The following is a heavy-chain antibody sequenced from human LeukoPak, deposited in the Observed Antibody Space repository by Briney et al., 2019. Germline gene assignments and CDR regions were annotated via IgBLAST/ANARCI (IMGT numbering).Heavy chain of an antibody. CDR3: ARDRVGGATAAFDI. Sequence: SETLSLTCTVSGGSISSYYWSWIRQPPGKGLEWIGYIYYSGSTNYNPSLKSRVAISVDRSKNQFSLKLSSVTAADTAVYYCARDRVGGATAAFDIWGQGTMVTASS. CDR1: GGSISSYY. J-gene: IGHJ3*02. CDR2: IYYSGST. V-gene: IGHV4-59*01. D-gene: IGHD1-26*01.